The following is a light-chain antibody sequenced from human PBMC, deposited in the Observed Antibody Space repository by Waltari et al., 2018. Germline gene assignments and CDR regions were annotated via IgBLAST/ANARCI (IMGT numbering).Light chain of an antibody. V-gene: IGKV4-1*01. CDR2: WAS. CDR3: LQYLHTPRT. J-gene: IGKJ1*01. CDR1: QSLLYTSNNKNY. Sequence: DVVMTKSPDSLAVSLGERATINCKSSQSLLYTSNNKNYVAWYQQKPGQPPKILIYWASIRESGVPDRFSGSGSGTDFTLTISGLQAEDVASYFCLQYLHTPRTFGQGTKVEIK.